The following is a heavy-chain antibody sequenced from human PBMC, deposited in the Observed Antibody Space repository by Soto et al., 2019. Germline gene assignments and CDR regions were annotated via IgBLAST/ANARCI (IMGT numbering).Heavy chain of an antibody. D-gene: IGHD3-22*01. CDR3: ARDGHSSGFFDY. J-gene: IGHJ4*02. V-gene: IGHV4-31*02. CDR1: GGSINSGDYY. Sequence: SETLSLTCTVSGGSINSGDYYWGWIRQHPGKGLEWIGFIYYSGNTYYNPSLKSRLTISIDTSKNQFSLKLNSVTAADTAVYYCARDGHSSGFFDYWGQGILVTVSS. CDR2: IYYSGNT.